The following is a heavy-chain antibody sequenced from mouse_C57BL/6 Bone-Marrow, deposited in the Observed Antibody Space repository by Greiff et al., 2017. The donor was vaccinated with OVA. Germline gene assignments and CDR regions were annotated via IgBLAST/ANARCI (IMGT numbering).Heavy chain of an antibody. CDR3: ARGRDYYYGSSRYFDV. D-gene: IGHD1-1*01. CDR2: INPGSGGT. J-gene: IGHJ1*03. Sequence: VQLQESGAELVRPGTSVKVSCKASGYAFTNYLIEWVKQRPGQGLEWIGVINPGSGGTNYNEKFKGKATLTADKSSSTAYMQLSSLTSEDSAVYFCARGRDYYYGSSRYFDVWGTGTTVTVSS. V-gene: IGHV1-54*01. CDR1: GYAFTNYL.